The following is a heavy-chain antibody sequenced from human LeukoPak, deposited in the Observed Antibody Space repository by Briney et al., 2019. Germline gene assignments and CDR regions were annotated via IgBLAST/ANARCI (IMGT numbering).Heavy chain of an antibody. CDR1: GFTFSTYA. J-gene: IGHJ4*02. Sequence: GGSLRLSCAASGFTFSTYAMTWVRQAPGKGLEWVSGISTSGDRTYYADSVKGRFTISRDNSKNTLYLQMNSLRAKDTAEYYCARSAVGTSCCTAVDYWGQGTLVTVSS. CDR3: ARSAVGTSCCTAVDY. V-gene: IGHV3-23*01. D-gene: IGHD1-26*01. CDR2: ISTSGDRT.